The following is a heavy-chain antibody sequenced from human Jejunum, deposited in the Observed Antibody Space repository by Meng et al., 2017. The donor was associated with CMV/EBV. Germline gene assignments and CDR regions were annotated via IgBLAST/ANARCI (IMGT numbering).Heavy chain of an antibody. V-gene: IGHV3-53*01. D-gene: IGHD3-10*01. CDR2: VYIDDSP. Sequence: VSTNYMNWVRQAPGKGLEWVSVVYIDDSPSYAGSVKGRFTISKDDANNALYLQMDALRAEDTAVYYCARDSRGSSYVTFFYYGLDVWGQGTTVTVSS. J-gene: IGHJ6*02. CDR3: ARDSRGSSYVTFFYYGLDV. CDR1: VSTNY.